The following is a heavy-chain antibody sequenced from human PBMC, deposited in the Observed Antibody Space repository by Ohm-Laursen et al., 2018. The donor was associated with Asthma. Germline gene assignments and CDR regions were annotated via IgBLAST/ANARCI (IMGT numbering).Heavy chain of an antibody. J-gene: IGHJ6*02. CDR3: ARDRRYYGSGSTIYYYYGMDV. Sequence: GASVKVSCNASGYTFTSYAMHWVRQAPGQRLEWMGWINAGNGNTKYSQKFQGRVTITRDTSASTAYMELSSLGSEDTAVYYCARDRRYYGSGSTIYYYYGMDVWGQGTTVTVSS. CDR1: GYTFTSYA. V-gene: IGHV1-3*01. D-gene: IGHD3-10*01. CDR2: INAGNGNT.